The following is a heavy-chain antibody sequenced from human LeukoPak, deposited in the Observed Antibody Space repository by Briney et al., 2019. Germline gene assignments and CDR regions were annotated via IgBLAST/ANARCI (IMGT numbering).Heavy chain of an antibody. CDR2: INHSGST. J-gene: IGHJ2*01. D-gene: IGHD2-15*01. CDR1: GGSFSGYY. CDR3: ARGWGRYCSGGSCYSSWYFDL. V-gene: IGHV4-34*01. Sequence: SETLSLTCAVYGGSFSGYYWSWIRQPPGEGLEWIGEINHSGSTNYNPSLKSRVTISVDTSKNQFSLKLSSVTAADTAVYYCARGWGRYCSGGSCYSSWYFDLWGRGTLVTVSS.